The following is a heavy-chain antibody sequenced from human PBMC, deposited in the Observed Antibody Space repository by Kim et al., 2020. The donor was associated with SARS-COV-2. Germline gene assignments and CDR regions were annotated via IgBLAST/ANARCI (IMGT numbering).Heavy chain of an antibody. J-gene: IGHJ6*02. Sequence: GESLKISCKGSGYSFTSYWVSWVRQMPGKGLEWMGRIDPSDSYTNYSPSFQGHVTISADKSISTAYLQWSSLKASDTAMYYCARRDSSPYYYYYYGMDVWGQGTTVTVSS. V-gene: IGHV5-10-1*01. CDR1: GYSFTSYW. CDR2: IDPSDSYT. CDR3: ARRDSSPYYYYYYGMDV. D-gene: IGHD6-6*01.